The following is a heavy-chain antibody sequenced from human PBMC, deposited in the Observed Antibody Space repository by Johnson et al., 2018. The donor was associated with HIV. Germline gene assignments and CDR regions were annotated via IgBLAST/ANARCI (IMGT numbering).Heavy chain of an antibody. D-gene: IGHD7-27*01. V-gene: IGHV3-11*04. CDR1: GFTFSDYY. Sequence: QVQLVESGGGLVKPGGSLRLSCAASGFTFSDYYMSWIRQAPGKGLEWVSYISSSGSTIYYADSVKGRFTIYRDNAKNSLYLQMSSLRVEDTAVYYCAKDPRHWGDAFDIWGQGTMVTVSS. CDR2: ISSSGSTI. J-gene: IGHJ3*02. CDR3: AKDPRHWGDAFDI.